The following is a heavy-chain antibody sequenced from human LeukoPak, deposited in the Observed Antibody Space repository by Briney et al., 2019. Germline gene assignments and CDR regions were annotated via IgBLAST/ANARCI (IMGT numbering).Heavy chain of an antibody. D-gene: IGHD1-1*01. CDR1: GFTVSNNY. CDR3: ARGRYNNSPTRMDV. J-gene: IGHJ6*03. V-gene: IGHV3-66*02. CDR2: VNTAGST. Sequence: GGSLRLSCAASGFTVSNNYMTWVRQAPGKGLEWVSVVNTAGSTYYADSVRGRFAISKDNSKNTLYLQMNSLRPDDTAVYYCARGRYNNSPTRMDVWGKGTTVTVSS.